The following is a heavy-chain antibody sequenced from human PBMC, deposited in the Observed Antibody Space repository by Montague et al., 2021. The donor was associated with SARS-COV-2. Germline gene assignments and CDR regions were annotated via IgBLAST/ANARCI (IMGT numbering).Heavy chain of an antibody. Sequence: SETLSLTCTVSGASVRTYYWSWIRQSAGKKLEWMGRLYTSGSTYXXPSFKSRVTTSLDTSKNLFSLNLSSMTAADTAVYYCARDGADYSFAYYHEMDVWGQGIAVTVSS. CDR2: LYTSGST. CDR3: ARDGADYSFAYYHEMDV. CDR1: GASVRTYY. V-gene: IGHV4-4*07. D-gene: IGHD5-12*01. J-gene: IGHJ6*02.